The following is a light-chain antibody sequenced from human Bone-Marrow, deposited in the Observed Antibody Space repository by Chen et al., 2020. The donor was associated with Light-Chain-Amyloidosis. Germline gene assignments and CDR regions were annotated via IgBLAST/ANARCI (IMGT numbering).Light chain of an antibody. CDR2: GSS. Sequence: EIVLTQSPGTLSLSPGEGANLSCRASQTISSNYLTWYQQKFGQAPRLLIYGSSSRATGIPDRFTGSGSGTDFTLTINRLEPEDFARYYCQQDGTSPLTFGGGTKVEIK. V-gene: IGKV3-20*01. CDR1: QTISSNY. CDR3: QQDGTSPLT. J-gene: IGKJ4*01.